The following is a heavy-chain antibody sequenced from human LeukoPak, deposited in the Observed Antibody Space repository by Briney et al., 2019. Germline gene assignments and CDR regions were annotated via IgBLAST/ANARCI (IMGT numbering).Heavy chain of an antibody. CDR3: ARRLAVTRDYFDP. CDR2: VYSTGTT. D-gene: IGHD4-17*01. V-gene: IGHV4-4*07. CDR1: GGSISSYY. J-gene: IGHJ5*02. Sequence: PSETLSLTCTVSGGSISSYYWSWIRQPAGEGLQWIGHVYSTGTTNYNPSLGSRVSISLDTSKKQFSLEMTSVTAADTAVYYCARRLAVTRDYFDPWGQGILVTVSS.